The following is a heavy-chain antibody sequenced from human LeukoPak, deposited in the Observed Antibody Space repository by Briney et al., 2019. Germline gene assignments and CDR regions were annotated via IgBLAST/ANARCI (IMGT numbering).Heavy chain of an antibody. J-gene: IGHJ6*02. D-gene: IGHD2-2*02. Sequence: PSETLSLTCAVYGGSFSGYYWSWIRQPPGKGLEWIGEINHSGSTNYNPSLKSRVTISVDTSKNQFSLKLSSVTAADTAVYYCARGRYCSSTSCYRGRSYYYYGMDVWGQGTTVTVSS. CDR1: GGSFSGYY. V-gene: IGHV4-34*01. CDR3: ARGRYCSSTSCYRGRSYYYYGMDV. CDR2: INHSGST.